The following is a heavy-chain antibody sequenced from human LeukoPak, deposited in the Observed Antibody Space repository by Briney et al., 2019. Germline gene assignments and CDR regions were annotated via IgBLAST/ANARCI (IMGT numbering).Heavy chain of an antibody. CDR2: IYPGDSDT. CDR1: GYRFTSFW. CDR3: ARSVVPAADEYYYYYGMDV. D-gene: IGHD2-2*01. V-gene: IGHV5-51*01. J-gene: IGHJ6*02. Sequence: GESLKISCKGSGYRFTSFWIGWVRQMPGKGLEWMGIIYPGDSDTRYSPSFQGQVTISADKSISTAYLQWSSLKASDTAMYYCARSVVPAADEYYYYYGMDVWGQGTTVTVSS.